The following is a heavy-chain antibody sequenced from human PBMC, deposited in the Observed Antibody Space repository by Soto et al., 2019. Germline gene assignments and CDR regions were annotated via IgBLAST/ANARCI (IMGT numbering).Heavy chain of an antibody. CDR2: INAGNGNT. Sequence: ASVKVSCKASGYTFTSYAMHWVRQAPGQRLEWMGWINAGNGNTKYSQKFPGRVTITRDTSASTAYMELSSLRSEDTAVYYCARSPAPMVVRQSDSLNWFDPWGQGTLVTVSS. D-gene: IGHD3-10*01. J-gene: IGHJ5*02. CDR3: ARSPAPMVVRQSDSLNWFDP. V-gene: IGHV1-3*01. CDR1: GYTFTSYA.